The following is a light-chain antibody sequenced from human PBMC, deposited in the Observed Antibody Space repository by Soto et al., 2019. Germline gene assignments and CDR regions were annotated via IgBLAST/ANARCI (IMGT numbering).Light chain of an antibody. V-gene: IGLV2-8*01. Sequence: QSVLTQPPSASGSPGQSVTISCTGTSSDVGGYNYVSWYQQYPGKAPKLMIYEVSKRPSGVPDRFSGSKSANTASLTVSGLQAEDEADYYCSPYAGSNNFVVFGGGTKLTVL. CDR1: SSDVGGYNY. CDR2: EVS. CDR3: SPYAGSNNFVV. J-gene: IGLJ2*01.